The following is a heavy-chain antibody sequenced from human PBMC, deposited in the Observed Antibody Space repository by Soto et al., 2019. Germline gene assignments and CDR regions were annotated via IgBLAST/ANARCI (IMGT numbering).Heavy chain of an antibody. V-gene: IGHV4-59*01. Sequence: SETLSLTCAVYGGSFSGYYWTWIRQPPGKGLEWIGNIHYNGNTKYSPSLKSRVTMSVDTSKNHFSLKLISVTTADTAVYFCAREGNLGRWIQPLDSWGQGTLVTVSS. CDR3: AREGNLGRWIQPLDS. D-gene: IGHD2-2*03. J-gene: IGHJ4*02. CDR2: IHYNGNT. CDR1: GGSFSGYY.